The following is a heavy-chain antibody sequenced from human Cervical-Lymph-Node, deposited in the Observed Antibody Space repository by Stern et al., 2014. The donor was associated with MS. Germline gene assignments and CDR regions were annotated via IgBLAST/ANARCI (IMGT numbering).Heavy chain of an antibody. Sequence: QVQLVESGGGLVQPGKSLRLSCAASGFTFSSFAMHWVRQAPGQGLQWLAGIPHDGTNNYYAASVKGRFPISRDKSNNAVYLQISSLRLDDTAVYFCARDPSRFGDNGYLDFWGQGTLVTVSS. CDR2: IPHDGTNN. V-gene: IGHV3-30-3*01. CDR1: GFTFSSFA. D-gene: IGHD3-10*01. CDR3: ARDPSRFGDNGYLDF. J-gene: IGHJ4*02.